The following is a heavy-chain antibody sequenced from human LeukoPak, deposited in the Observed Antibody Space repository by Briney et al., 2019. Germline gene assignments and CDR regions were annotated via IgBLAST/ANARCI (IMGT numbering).Heavy chain of an antibody. CDR3: ARLLFLGNYGKPYYYGMDV. D-gene: IGHD4-11*01. Sequence: PSETLSLTCTVSGGSISSGGYYWSWIRQHPGKGLEWIGYIYYSGSTYYNPSLKSRVTISVDTSKNQFSLKLSSVTAADTAVYYCARLLFLGNYGKPYYYGMDVWGQGTTVTVSS. J-gene: IGHJ6*02. CDR2: IYYSGST. CDR1: GGSISSGGYY. V-gene: IGHV4-31*03.